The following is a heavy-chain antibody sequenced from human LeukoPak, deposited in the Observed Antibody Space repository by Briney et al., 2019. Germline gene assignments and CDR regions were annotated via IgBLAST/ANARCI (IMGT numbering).Heavy chain of an antibody. CDR2: IIPIFGTA. Sequence: GASVKVSCKASGGTFSSYAISWVRQAPGQGLEWMGGIIPIFGTANYAQKFQGRVTITADESTSTAYMELSSLRSEDTAVYYCASLGYCGSTSCYDAFDIWGQGTMVTVSS. CDR1: GGTFSSYA. D-gene: IGHD2-2*01. J-gene: IGHJ3*02. V-gene: IGHV1-69*01. CDR3: ASLGYCGSTSCYDAFDI.